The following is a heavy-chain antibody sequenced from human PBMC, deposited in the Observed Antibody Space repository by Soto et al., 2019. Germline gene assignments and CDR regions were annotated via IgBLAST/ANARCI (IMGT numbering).Heavy chain of an antibody. Sequence: QVQLVQSGAEVKKPGSSVKVSCKASGGTFSSYAISWVRQAPGQGLEWMGGIIPIFGTANYAQKFQGRVTITADESTSTAYMELSSLRSADTAVYYCATTIYDFWSGSYYYYGMDVWGQGTTVTVSS. D-gene: IGHD3-3*01. J-gene: IGHJ6*02. CDR3: ATTIYDFWSGSYYYYGMDV. CDR2: IIPIFGTA. CDR1: GGTFSSYA. V-gene: IGHV1-69*01.